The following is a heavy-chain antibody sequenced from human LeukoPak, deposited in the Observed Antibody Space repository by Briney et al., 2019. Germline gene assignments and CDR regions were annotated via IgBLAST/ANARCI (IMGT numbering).Heavy chain of an antibody. Sequence: PGGSLRLSCAASGFTFSSYSMNWVRQAPGKGLEWVSSISSGGSYIYYADSVKGRFTISRDNAKNSLYLQMGSLRAEDTAVYYCASGYCSGGSCYPGPYWFDPWGQGTLVTVSS. CDR1: GFTFSSYS. D-gene: IGHD2-15*01. CDR3: ASGYCSGGSCYPGPYWFDP. J-gene: IGHJ5*02. V-gene: IGHV3-21*01. CDR2: ISSGGSYI.